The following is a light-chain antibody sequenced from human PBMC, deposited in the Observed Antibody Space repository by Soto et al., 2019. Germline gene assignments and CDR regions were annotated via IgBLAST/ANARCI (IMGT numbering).Light chain of an antibody. V-gene: IGKV1-12*01. CDR1: QSISSC. CDR2: DAS. J-gene: IGKJ4*01. CDR3: QQANSYPPLT. Sequence: DIQMTQSPSSVSASVGDRATISCRASQSISSCLAWYQQKPGQAPKLLIYDASSLHSGVPSRFSGSGSGTDFTLTTSSLQPEDVATYYCQQANSYPPLTFGGGTKVEIK.